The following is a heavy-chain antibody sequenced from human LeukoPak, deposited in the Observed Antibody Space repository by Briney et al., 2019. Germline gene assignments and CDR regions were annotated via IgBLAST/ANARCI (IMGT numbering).Heavy chain of an antibody. D-gene: IGHD4-17*01. J-gene: IGHJ4*02. Sequence: SETLSLTCTVSGGSISSSSYYWGWIRQPPGKGLEWIGSIYYSGSTYYNPSLKSRVTISVDTSKNQFSLKLSSVTAADTAVYYCARRYGDYVFDYWGQGTLVTVSS. CDR2: IYYSGST. V-gene: IGHV4-39*01. CDR1: GGSISSSSYY. CDR3: ARRYGDYVFDY.